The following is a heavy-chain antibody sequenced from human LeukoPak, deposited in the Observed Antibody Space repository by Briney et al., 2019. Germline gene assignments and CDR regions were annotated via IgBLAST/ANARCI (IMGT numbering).Heavy chain of an antibody. D-gene: IGHD3-10*01. V-gene: IGHV4-39*01. J-gene: IGHJ4*02. CDR1: GASITSNDYS. CDR3: ARLRVAMVRGVPYFDS. Sequence: SETLSLTCTVSGASITSNDYSWSWIRQPPGKGLEWIGMISDSGKTYFNPSLKSWVTISADTSKNQFSLRQTSLTAADTAVYYCARLRVAMVRGVPYFDSWGQGALVTVSS. CDR2: ISDSGKT.